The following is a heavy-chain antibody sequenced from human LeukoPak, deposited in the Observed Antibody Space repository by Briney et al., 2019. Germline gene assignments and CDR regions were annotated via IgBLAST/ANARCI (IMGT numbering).Heavy chain of an antibody. CDR1: GLTVSQSY. J-gene: IGHJ4*02. Sequence: GGSLGLSCAASGLTVSQSYMTWVRQAPGKGLEWVSVIYRDGRTGYADSVEGRFTISRDNSKNTVFLQMNSLRAEDTAVYYCARDEYYYTSGLDYWGQGTLVTVAS. D-gene: IGHD3-3*01. CDR3: ARDEYYYTSGLDY. CDR2: IYRDGRT. V-gene: IGHV3-53*01.